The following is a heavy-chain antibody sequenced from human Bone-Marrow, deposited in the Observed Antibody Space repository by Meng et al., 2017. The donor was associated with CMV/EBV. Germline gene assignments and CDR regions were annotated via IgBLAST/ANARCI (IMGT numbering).Heavy chain of an antibody. V-gene: IGHV3-15*01. CDR2: IKSKTDGGTT. D-gene: IGHD3-9*01. CDR1: GFTFSNAW. Sequence: GESLKISCAASGFTFSNAWMSWVRQAPGKGLEWVGRIKSKTDGGTTDYAAPVKGRFTISRDDSKNTLYLQMNSLKTEDTAVYYCTTDLVTYINADIDYWGQRTLVTVSS. CDR3: TTDLVTYINADIDY. J-gene: IGHJ4*02.